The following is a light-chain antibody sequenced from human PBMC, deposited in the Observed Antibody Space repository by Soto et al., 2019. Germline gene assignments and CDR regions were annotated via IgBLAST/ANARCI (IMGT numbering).Light chain of an antibody. Sequence: EIVMTQSPATLSVSPGERVTLSCRASQSVYSNLAWYQQKPGQAPRLLIHGSFTRATGIPARFSGSGSGTEFTLTISSLQSEDFAVSYCQQFNQWPLTFGGGTKVEIK. CDR1: QSVYSN. CDR2: GSF. J-gene: IGKJ4*01. CDR3: QQFNQWPLT. V-gene: IGKV3-15*01.